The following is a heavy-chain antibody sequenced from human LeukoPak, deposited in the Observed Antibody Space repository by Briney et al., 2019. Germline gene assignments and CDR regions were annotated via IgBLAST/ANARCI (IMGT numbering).Heavy chain of an antibody. CDR1: GGSISSYY. Sequence: QSSETLSLTCTVSGGSISSYYWSWIRQPPGKGLEWIGEINHSGSTNYNPSLKSRVTISVDTSKNQFSLKLSSVTAADTAVYYCARGRRRVTTCLDYWGQGTLVTVSS. V-gene: IGHV4-34*01. CDR3: ARGRRRVTTCLDY. J-gene: IGHJ4*02. D-gene: IGHD4-17*01. CDR2: INHSGST.